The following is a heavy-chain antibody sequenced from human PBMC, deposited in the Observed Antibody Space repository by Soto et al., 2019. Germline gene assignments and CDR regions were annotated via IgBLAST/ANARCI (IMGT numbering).Heavy chain of an antibody. CDR3: ARVRATDYEIDY. J-gene: IGHJ4*02. CDR2: IKRDGSEK. V-gene: IGHV3-7*03. D-gene: IGHD4-17*01. CDR1: GFMFGSYW. Sequence: EVQLVESGGGLVQPGGSLRLSCTASGFMFGSYWMTWVRHVPGKGLQWVANIKRDGSEKYYVDFVKGRFTISRDNADNSVFLDMNNLRVDDTATYYCARVRATDYEIDYWGQGALDTVSS.